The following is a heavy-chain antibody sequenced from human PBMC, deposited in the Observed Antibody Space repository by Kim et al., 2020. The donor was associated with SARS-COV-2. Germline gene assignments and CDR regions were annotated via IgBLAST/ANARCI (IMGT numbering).Heavy chain of an antibody. D-gene: IGHD2-21*02. Sequence: KGRFTISRDNSKNTLYLQMSSLRAEDTAVYYCARLAYCGGDCYSPGYFQHWGQGTLVTVSS. CDR3: ARLAYCGGDCYSPGYFQH. J-gene: IGHJ1*01. V-gene: IGHV3-66*04.